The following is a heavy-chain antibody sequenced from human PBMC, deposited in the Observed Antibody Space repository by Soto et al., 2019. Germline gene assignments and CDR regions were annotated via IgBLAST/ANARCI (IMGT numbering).Heavy chain of an antibody. V-gene: IGHV5-51*01. D-gene: IGHD6-19*01. CDR3: ASSSVADTTYYHYYGLDV. Sequence: GESLKISCKGSGYSFTTYWIAWVRQMPGKGLECMGIIYPDDSDTRYSPSFQGQVTISADKSISTAYLQWSSLKASDTGIYYCASSSVADTTYYHYYGLDVWGQGTTVPVSS. CDR1: GYSFTTYW. CDR2: IYPDDSDT. J-gene: IGHJ6*02.